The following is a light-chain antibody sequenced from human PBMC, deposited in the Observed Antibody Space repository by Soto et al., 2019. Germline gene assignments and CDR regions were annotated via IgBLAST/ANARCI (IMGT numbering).Light chain of an antibody. CDR2: LNSDGSH. CDR1: SGHSSYA. V-gene: IGLV4-69*01. J-gene: IGLJ3*02. CDR3: QTWGTGTRGV. Sequence: QLVLTQSPSASASLGASVKLTCTLSSGHSSYAIAWHQQQPEKGPRYLMKLNSDGSHSKGDGIPDRFSGSSSGAERYLTISSLQSEVEADYYCQTWGTGTRGVFGGGTKLTVL.